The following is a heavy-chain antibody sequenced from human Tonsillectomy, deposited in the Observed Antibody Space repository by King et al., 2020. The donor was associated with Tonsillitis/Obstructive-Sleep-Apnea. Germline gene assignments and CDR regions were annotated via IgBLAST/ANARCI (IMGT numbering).Heavy chain of an antibody. D-gene: IGHD1-1*01. V-gene: IGHV3-30*04. Sequence: VQLVESGGGVVQPGRSLRLSCAASGFTFSSYAMHWVRQAPGKGLEWVAVISYDGNNKYYADSVKGRFTISRDNSKNTLYLQMNSLRAEDTAVYYCASDRSYIKYKGWDYYYGMDVWGQGTTVTVSS. J-gene: IGHJ6*02. CDR3: ASDRSYIKYKGWDYYYGMDV. CDR1: GFTFSSYA. CDR2: ISYDGNNK.